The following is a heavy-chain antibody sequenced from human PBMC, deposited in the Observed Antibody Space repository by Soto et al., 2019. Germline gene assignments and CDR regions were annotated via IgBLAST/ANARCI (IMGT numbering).Heavy chain of an antibody. V-gene: IGHV3-30-3*01. J-gene: IGHJ4*02. CDR2: ISYDGSNK. Sequence: QVQLVESGGGVVQPGRSLRLSCTASGFTFSSYAMHWVRQAPGKGLEWVAVISYDGSNKYYADSVKGRFTISRDNSKNTPFPQMNSLRAEDTAVYYCARPDYGSGSYPDYWGQGTLVTVSS. D-gene: IGHD3-10*01. CDR1: GFTFSSYA. CDR3: ARPDYGSGSYPDY.